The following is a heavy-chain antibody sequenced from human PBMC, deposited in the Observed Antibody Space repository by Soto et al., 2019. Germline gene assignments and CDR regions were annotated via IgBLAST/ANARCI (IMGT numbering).Heavy chain of an antibody. CDR3: AKDYEDSPIVYTNGFDY. D-gene: IGHD2-2*02. CDR2: ISYEGSNK. Sequence: GGSLRLSCAASGFTFSRYGMRWVRQAPGKGLEWVALISYEGSNKDYPDSVKGRFTISRDNSKNTLYLQMNSLRAEETAVYYCAKDYEDSPIVYTNGFDYWGQGTLVTVSS. V-gene: IGHV3-30*18. CDR1: GFTFSRYG. J-gene: IGHJ4*02.